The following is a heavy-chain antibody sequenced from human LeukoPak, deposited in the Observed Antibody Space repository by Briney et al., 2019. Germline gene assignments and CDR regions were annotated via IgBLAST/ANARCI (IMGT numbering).Heavy chain of an antibody. J-gene: IGHJ4*02. CDR3: ARQTAMGRSGDY. CDR2: IDPGDSDT. D-gene: IGHD5-18*01. CDR1: GYSLTRFW. V-gene: IGHV5-51*01. Sequence: GESLKISCKASGYSLTRFWIGWVRQTPGKGLEWMGIIDPGDSDTRYTPSFQRQVTISADSSLPTAYLQWNSLKASDTAMYYCARQTAMGRSGDYWGQGTLVTVSS.